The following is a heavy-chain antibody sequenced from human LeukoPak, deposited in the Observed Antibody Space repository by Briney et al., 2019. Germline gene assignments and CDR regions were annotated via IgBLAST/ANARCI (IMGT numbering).Heavy chain of an antibody. CDR3: ARDGWGSE. J-gene: IGHJ4*02. D-gene: IGHD2-21*01. CDR2: ISGSGGTT. V-gene: IGHV3-23*01. CDR1: GFIFSSYV. Sequence: GGSLRLSCAASGFIFSSYVIRWVREAPGKGLEWVSGISGSGGTTSYADSVKGRFTISRDNAKNTLYLQMNSLRAEDTAVCYCARDGWGSEWGQGTLVTVSS.